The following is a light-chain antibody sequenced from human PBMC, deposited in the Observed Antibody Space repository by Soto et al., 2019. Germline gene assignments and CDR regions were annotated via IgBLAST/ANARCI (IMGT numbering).Light chain of an antibody. CDR1: QSISSSY. Sequence: EVVLTQSPGTLSLSPVERATLSCRASQSISSSYLAWYQQKPGQAPSLLIYGAYNRADGIPDRFRGSGSGKEYNLTTSRLAREVFAVYFFQQYGSSPRTFGHGTKVEI. CDR2: GAY. J-gene: IGKJ1*01. CDR3: QQYGSSPRT. V-gene: IGKV3-20*01.